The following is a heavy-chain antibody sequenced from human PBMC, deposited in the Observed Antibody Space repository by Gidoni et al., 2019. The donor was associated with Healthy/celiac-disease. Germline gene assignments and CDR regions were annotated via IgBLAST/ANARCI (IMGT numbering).Heavy chain of an antibody. CDR2: VYYRGTT. J-gene: IGHJ4*02. D-gene: IGHD6-13*01. CDR3: ARDIRYSSSWSHFDF. V-gene: IGHV4-39*07. Sequence: QLQLQESGPRLVKPSETLSLSCNVSGDSVSNPDYYWGWVRQPPGKGLEWIGTVYYRGTTYYNPSLKSRVTILVHTSLNQFSLRLSSVTAADTAIYYCARDIRYSSSWSHFDFWGQGTLATVSP. CDR1: GDSVSNPDYY.